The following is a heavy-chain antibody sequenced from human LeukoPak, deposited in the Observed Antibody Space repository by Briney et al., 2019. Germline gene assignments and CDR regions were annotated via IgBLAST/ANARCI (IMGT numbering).Heavy chain of an antibody. CDR2: IYSGGST. J-gene: IGHJ4*02. CDR3: ARGAVSADSSWTTSYYFDY. CDR1: RFTFSSYA. D-gene: IGHD6-13*01. V-gene: IGHV3-53*01. Sequence: GGSLRLSCEASRFTFSSYAMSWVRQAPGKGLEWVSVIYSGGSTYYADSVKGRFTISRDNSKNTLYLQMNSLRAEDTAVYYCARGAVSADSSWTTSYYFDYWGQGTLVTVSS.